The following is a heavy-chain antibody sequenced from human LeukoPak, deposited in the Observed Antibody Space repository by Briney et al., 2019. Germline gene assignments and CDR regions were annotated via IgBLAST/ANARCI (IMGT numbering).Heavy chain of an antibody. CDR3: ARGEGYCSSTSCYYDY. CDR2: MNPNSGNT. CDR1: GYTFTSYD. J-gene: IGHJ4*02. V-gene: IGHV1-8*01. Sequence: GASVKVSCKASGYTFTSYDINWVRQATGQGLEWMGWMNPNSGNTGYAQKFQGRVTMTRNTSISTAYMELSSLRSKDTAVYYCARGEGYCSSTSCYYDYWGQGTLVTVSS. D-gene: IGHD2-2*01.